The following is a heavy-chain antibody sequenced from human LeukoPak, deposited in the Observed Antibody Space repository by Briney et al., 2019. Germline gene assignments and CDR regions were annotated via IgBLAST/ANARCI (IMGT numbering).Heavy chain of an antibody. D-gene: IGHD2-15*01. J-gene: IGHJ6*02. CDR1: GGSISSYY. V-gene: IGHV4-59*08. CDR2: IYYSGST. CDR3: ARGPRYCSGGSCGYYYYGMDV. Sequence: SETLSLTCTVSGGSISSYYWSWIRQPPGKGLEWIGYIYYSGSTNYNPSLKSRVTISADTSKNQFSLKLSSVTAADTAVYYCARGPRYCSGGSCGYYYYGMDVWGQGTTVTVSS.